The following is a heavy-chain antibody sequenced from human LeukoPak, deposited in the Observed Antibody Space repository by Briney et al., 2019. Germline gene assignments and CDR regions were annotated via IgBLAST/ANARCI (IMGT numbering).Heavy chain of an antibody. CDR3: ARQEDTTMALPDY. Sequence: GASVKVSCKTSGYTFTSYGVSWVRQAPGQRLEWMGWISTYNYNTNYAQKFRGRVTLTKDTSTSTVYMELRSLRSDDTAIYYCARQEDTTMALPDYWGQGTLVTVSS. V-gene: IGHV1-18*01. D-gene: IGHD5-18*01. J-gene: IGHJ4*02. CDR2: ISTYNYNT. CDR1: GYTFTSYG.